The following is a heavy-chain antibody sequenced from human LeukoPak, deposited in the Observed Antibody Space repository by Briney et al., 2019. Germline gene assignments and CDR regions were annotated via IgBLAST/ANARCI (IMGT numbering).Heavy chain of an antibody. Sequence: GGSLRLSCAASGFTFSSYGMHWVRQAPGKGLEWVAVIWYDGSNKYYADSVKGRFTISRDNSKNTLYLQMNSLRAEDTAVYYCAREWITMVRGVIITDYYYGMDVWGRGTLVTVSS. J-gene: IGHJ6*02. D-gene: IGHD3-10*01. V-gene: IGHV3-33*01. CDR2: IWYDGSNK. CDR1: GFTFSSYG. CDR3: AREWITMVRGVIITDYYYGMDV.